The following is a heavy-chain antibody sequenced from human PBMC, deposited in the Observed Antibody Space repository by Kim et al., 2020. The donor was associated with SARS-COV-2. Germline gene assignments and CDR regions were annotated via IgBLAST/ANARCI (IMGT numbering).Heavy chain of an antibody. D-gene: IGHD1-7*01. Sequence: YNPTLKSRVTISVDTSKNQFSRKLSSVTAADTAVYYCARLTGTTSDWFDPWGQGTLVTVSS. V-gene: IGHV4-31*02. CDR3: ARLTGTTSDWFDP. J-gene: IGHJ5*02.